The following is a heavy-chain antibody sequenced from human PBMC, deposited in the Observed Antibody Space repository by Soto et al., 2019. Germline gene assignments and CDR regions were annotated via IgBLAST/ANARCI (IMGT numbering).Heavy chain of an antibody. J-gene: IGHJ5*02. D-gene: IGHD3-10*01. V-gene: IGHV4-59*01. Sequence: PSETLSLTCTVSGGSISSYYWSWIRQPPGKGLEWIGYIYYSGSTNYNPSLKSRVTISVDTSKNQFSLKLSSVTAADTAVYYCARAYGSGMRSYHRSAPWFDPWGQGTLVTVSS. CDR2: IYYSGST. CDR3: ARAYGSGMRSYHRSAPWFDP. CDR1: GGSISSYY.